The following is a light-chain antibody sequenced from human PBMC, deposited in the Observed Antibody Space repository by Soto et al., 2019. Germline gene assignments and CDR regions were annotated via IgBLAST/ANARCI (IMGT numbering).Light chain of an antibody. CDR3: QQYNSYSPLT. Sequence: DIQMTQSPSTLSASVGDRVVITCRASQSISKWLAWYQQKPGRAPNFLIYDASTLESGVPSRFSGSGSGTEFTLTITNLQPDDFATYYCQQYNSYSPLTFGGGTKVDIK. V-gene: IGKV1-5*01. J-gene: IGKJ4*01. CDR2: DAS. CDR1: QSISKW.